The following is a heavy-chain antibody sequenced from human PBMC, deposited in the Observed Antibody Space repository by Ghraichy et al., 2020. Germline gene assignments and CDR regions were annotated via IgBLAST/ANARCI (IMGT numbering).Heavy chain of an antibody. J-gene: IGHJ6*02. CDR2: IRSKAYGGTT. CDR3: TRGGSGWSKGYYGMDV. V-gene: IGHV3-49*03. D-gene: IGHD6-19*01. CDR1: GFTFGDYA. Sequence: GGSLRLSCTASGFTFGDYAMSWFRRAPGKGLEWVGFIRSKAYGGTTEYAASVKGRFTISRDDSKSIAYLQMNSLKTEDTAVYYCTRGGSGWSKGYYGMDVWGQGTTVTVSS.